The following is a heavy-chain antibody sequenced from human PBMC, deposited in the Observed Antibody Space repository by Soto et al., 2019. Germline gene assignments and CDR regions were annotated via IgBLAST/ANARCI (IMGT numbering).Heavy chain of an antibody. CDR1: GGSISRTNW. Sequence: LSLTCAVSGGSISRTNWWSWVRQPPGKGLEWIGEIYHSGTTNYNPSLKSRVTMSVDKSKNQFSLKLSSVTAADTAVYYCAKSITFDWLFFDYWGRGTLVTVSS. V-gene: IGHV4-4*02. J-gene: IGHJ4*02. D-gene: IGHD3-9*01. CDR2: IYHSGTT. CDR3: AKSITFDWLFFDY.